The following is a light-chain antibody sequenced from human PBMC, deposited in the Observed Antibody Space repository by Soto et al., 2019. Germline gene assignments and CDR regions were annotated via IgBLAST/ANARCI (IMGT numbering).Light chain of an antibody. V-gene: IGKV3-11*01. CDR3: QHRSTWPRVA. J-gene: IGKJ4*01. CDR1: QSVSTY. CDR2: DAS. Sequence: EIVLTQSPATLSLSPGERATLSCRASQSVSTYLMWYQQKPGQALRLLIYDASNRATGVPARFSGSGSGTDFTLTISSLQPEDFAVYYCQHRSTWPRVAFGGGTKVEIK.